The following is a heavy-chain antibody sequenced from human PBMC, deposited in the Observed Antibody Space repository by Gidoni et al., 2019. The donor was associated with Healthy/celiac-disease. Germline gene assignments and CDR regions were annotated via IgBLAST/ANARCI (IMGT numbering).Heavy chain of an antibody. V-gene: IGHV3-7*03. J-gene: IGHJ4*02. CDR3: ARKPRDADY. CDR1: GFTFSSYW. Sequence: EVQLVESGGGLVQPGGSLRLSCAASGFTFSSYWMSWVRQAPGKGLELVANINQHGSEAYYVDSVKGRFTMSRDNAKNSLHLQMNSLRVEDTAVYYCARKPRDADYWGQGTLVTVSS. CDR2: INQHGSEA.